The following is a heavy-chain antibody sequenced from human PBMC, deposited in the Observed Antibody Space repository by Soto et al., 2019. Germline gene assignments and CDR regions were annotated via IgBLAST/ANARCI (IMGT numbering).Heavy chain of an antibody. D-gene: IGHD3-3*01. V-gene: IGHV1-8*01. J-gene: IGHJ6*02. Sequence: ASVKVSCKASGYTFTSYDINRVRQATGQGLEWMGWMNPNSGNTGYAQKFQGRVTMTRNTSISTAYMELSSLRSEDTAVYYCARYYDFWSGYTPLGYYYYGMDVWGQGTTVTVSS. CDR1: GYTFTSYD. CDR3: ARYYDFWSGYTPLGYYYYGMDV. CDR2: MNPNSGNT.